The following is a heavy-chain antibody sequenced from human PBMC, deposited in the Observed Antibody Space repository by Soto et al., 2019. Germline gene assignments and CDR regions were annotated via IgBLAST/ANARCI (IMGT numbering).Heavy chain of an antibody. CDR3: ARCCSGSICYKYFDY. CDR1: GGSISSGGYY. CDR2: IYYSGST. D-gene: IGHD2-15*01. Sequence: SETLSLTCTVSGGSISSGGYYWSWIHQHPGKGLEWIGYIYYSGSTYYNPSLKSRVTISVDTSKNQFSLKLCSVTAADTAVYYCARCCSGSICYKYFDYGGEGTQVVVSS. J-gene: IGHJ4*02. V-gene: IGHV4-31*03.